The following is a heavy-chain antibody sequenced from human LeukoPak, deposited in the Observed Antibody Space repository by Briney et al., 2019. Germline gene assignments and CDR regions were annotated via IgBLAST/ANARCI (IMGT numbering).Heavy chain of an antibody. V-gene: IGHV3-23*01. J-gene: IGHJ4*02. D-gene: IGHD3-16*01. Sequence: GGSLRLSCAASGFTFSGYAMSWVRQAPGKGLEWVSAISGSGGSTNYADSVKGRFTISRDNAKNSLYLQMNSLRAEDTAAYYCARDMKTFGGVAGYWGQGTLVTVSS. CDR3: ARDMKTFGGVAGY. CDR1: GFTFSGYA. CDR2: ISGSGGST.